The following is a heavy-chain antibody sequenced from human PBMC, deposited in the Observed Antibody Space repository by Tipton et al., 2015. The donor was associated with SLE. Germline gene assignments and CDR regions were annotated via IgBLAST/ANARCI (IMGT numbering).Heavy chain of an antibody. Sequence: GSLRLSCAASGFTFSSYEMNWVRQAPGKGLEWVSYISSSGSTIYYADSVKGRFTISRDNAKNSLYLQMNSLRAEDTAVHYCAREGRVAAAGYFDYWGQGTLVTVSS. CDR1: GFTFSSYE. J-gene: IGHJ4*02. CDR3: AREGRVAAAGYFDY. D-gene: IGHD6-13*01. CDR2: ISSSGSTI. V-gene: IGHV3-48*03.